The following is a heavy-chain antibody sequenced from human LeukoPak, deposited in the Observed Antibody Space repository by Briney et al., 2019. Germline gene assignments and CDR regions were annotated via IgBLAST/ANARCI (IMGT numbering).Heavy chain of an antibody. Sequence: SETLSLTCTASGGSISSNTYYWGWIRQPPGKGLEWIGTMYYSGTTYYNPSLKSRVTISVDTSKNQFSLKLSSVTAADTAVYYCARDGGLYGSGLGCMDVWGQGTTVTVSS. CDR3: ARDGGLYGSGLGCMDV. CDR1: GGSISSNTYY. V-gene: IGHV4-39*07. D-gene: IGHD3-10*01. CDR2: MYYSGTT. J-gene: IGHJ6*02.